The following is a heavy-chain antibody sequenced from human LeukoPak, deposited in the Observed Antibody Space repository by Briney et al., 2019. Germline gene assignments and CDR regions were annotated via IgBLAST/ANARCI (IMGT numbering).Heavy chain of an antibody. Sequence: VASVKVSCKASGYTFTNYGITWMRQAPGQELEWMGWINTYNGNTNYAQKLQGRVTITTDTSTSTAYMELRSLRSDDTAVFYCARDLVDGVGAPGAYWGQGALVTVSS. CDR1: GYTFTNYG. D-gene: IGHD1-26*01. CDR2: INTYNGNT. CDR3: ARDLVDGVGAPGAY. J-gene: IGHJ4*02. V-gene: IGHV1-18*01.